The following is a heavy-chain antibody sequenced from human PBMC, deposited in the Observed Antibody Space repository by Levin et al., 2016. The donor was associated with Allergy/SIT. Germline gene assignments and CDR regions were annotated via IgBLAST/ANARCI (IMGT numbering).Heavy chain of an antibody. D-gene: IGHD2-15*01. CDR2: ISSSSSYT. CDR1: GFTFSDYY. J-gene: IGHJ6*02. V-gene: IGHV3-11*06. Sequence: GESLKISCVVSGFTFSDYYMSWIRQAPGKGLEWVSYISSSSSYTNYADSVKGRFTISRDNAQNSLYLQMSSLRVEDTAVYYCARDRYCSPNSCPSNYYGLDVWGQGTPVTVSS. CDR3: ARDRYCSPNSCPSNYYGLDV.